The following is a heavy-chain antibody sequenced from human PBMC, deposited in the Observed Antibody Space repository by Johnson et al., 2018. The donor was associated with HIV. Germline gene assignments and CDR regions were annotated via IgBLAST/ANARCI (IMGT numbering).Heavy chain of an antibody. CDR2: ISVDGKSE. CDR1: GFTFSTSV. CDR3: ARLSVAGDAFDI. Sequence: QVQLVESGGGVVQPGTSLRLSCAPSGFTFSTSVMHWVRRAPGKGLEWVSGISVDGKSEYYADTVKGRFTISRDNSKNTLYLQMNSLRAEDTAVYYCARLSVAGDAFDIWGQGTMVTVSS. D-gene: IGHD6-19*01. J-gene: IGHJ3*02. V-gene: IGHV3-30*14.